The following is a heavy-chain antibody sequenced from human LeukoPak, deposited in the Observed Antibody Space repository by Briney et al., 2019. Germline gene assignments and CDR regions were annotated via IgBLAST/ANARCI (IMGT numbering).Heavy chain of an antibody. V-gene: IGHV3-30*04. J-gene: IGHJ3*02. CDR2: ISYDGSNK. Sequence: GGPLSLSCAAPGFPFGSYVMNWVRQAQGKGLGGVAVISYDGSNKYYADSVKGRFTISRDNSKNTLYLQMNSLRAEDTAVYYCARDRAYGDYRDAFDIWGQGTMVTVSS. CDR3: ARDRAYGDYRDAFDI. CDR1: GFPFGSYV. D-gene: IGHD4-17*01.